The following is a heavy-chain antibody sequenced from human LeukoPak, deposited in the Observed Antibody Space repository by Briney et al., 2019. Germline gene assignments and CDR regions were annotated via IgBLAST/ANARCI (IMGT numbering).Heavy chain of an antibody. V-gene: IGHV4-4*02. CDR1: GGSISSSNW. D-gene: IGHD6-13*01. CDR3: ASLGYSSSWYEDY. Sequence: PSETLSLTCAVSGGSISSSNWWGWVRQPPGKGLEWIGEIYHSGSTNYNPSLKSRVTISVDKSKNQFSLKLSSVTAADTAVYYCASLGYSSSWYEDYWGQGTLVTVSS. CDR2: IYHSGST. J-gene: IGHJ4*02.